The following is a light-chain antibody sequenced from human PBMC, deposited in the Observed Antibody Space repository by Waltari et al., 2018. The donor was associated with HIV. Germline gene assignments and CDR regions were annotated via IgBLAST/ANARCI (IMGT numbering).Light chain of an antibody. CDR3: QQYENWPYT. Sequence: EMVMTRSPATLSVSPGERATLSCRASQSVGSKLAWYQQKPGQAPRLLIYGASSRATGVSARFSGSGSGTEFTLTVSSLESEDFAVYYCQQYENWPYTFGQGTKLEIK. J-gene: IGKJ2*01. V-gene: IGKV3-15*01. CDR1: QSVGSK. CDR2: GAS.